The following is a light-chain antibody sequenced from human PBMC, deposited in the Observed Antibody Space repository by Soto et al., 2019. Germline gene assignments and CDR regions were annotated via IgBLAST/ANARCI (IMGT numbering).Light chain of an antibody. CDR3: GSFAGPVWV. J-gene: IGLJ3*02. CDR1: SSDIGGYDH. Sequence: QSALTQPPSASGSPGQSVTISCTGTSSDIGGYDHVSWYRQDPGKAPKVMIYEVTKRPSGVPDRFSGSKAGNTASLTVFGLQAADEANYYCGSFAGPVWVFGGGTKLTVL. CDR2: EVT. V-gene: IGLV2-8*01.